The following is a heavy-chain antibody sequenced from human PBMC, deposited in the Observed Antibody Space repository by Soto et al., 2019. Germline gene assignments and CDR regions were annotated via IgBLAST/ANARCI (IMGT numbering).Heavy chain of an antibody. Sequence: SDTLSLTCTFTGSSIISYYWSWIRQPPRQGLEWIGYIYYSGSTNYNPSLKSRVTISVDTSKNQFSLKLSSVTAADTAVYYCARVLGGTTIYYYYYMDVWGKGTTVTVS. V-gene: IGHV4-59*07. J-gene: IGHJ6*03. CDR2: IYYSGST. CDR1: GSSIISYY. CDR3: ARVLGGTTIYYYYYMDV. D-gene: IGHD1-26*01.